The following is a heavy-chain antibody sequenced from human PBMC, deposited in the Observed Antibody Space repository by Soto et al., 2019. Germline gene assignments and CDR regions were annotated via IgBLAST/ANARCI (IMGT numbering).Heavy chain of an antibody. D-gene: IGHD3-3*01. CDR1: GFTFSSYA. Sequence: GESLKISCAASGFTFSSYAMHWVRQAPGKGLEWVAVISYDGSNKYYADSVKGRFTISRDNSKNTLYLQMNSLRAEDTAVYYCARDASITIFGVVMYNWFDPWGQGTLVTVSS. CDR2: ISYDGSNK. V-gene: IGHV3-30-3*01. CDR3: ARDASITIFGVVMYNWFDP. J-gene: IGHJ5*02.